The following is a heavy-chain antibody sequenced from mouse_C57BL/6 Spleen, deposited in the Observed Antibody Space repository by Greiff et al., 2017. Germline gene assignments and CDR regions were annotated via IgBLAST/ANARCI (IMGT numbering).Heavy chain of an antibody. CDR1: GFSLTSYG. CDR3: ARHEIYDGYYVPMDY. V-gene: IGHV2-6-1*01. D-gene: IGHD2-3*01. J-gene: IGHJ4*01. Sequence: QVQLKESGPGLVAPSQSLSITCTVSGFSLTSYGVHWVRQPPGKGLEWLVVIWSDGSTTYNSALKSRLSISKNNSKSQVFLKMNSLQTDDTAMYYCARHEIYDGYYVPMDYWGQGTSVTVSS. CDR2: IWSDGST.